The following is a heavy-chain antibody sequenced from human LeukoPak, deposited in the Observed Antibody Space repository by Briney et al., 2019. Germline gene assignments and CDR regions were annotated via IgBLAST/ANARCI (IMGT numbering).Heavy chain of an antibody. J-gene: IGHJ4*02. Sequence: GGSLKISCKGSGYSFTSYWIGWVRQMPGKGLEWMGIIYPGDSDTRYSPSFQGQVTISADKSISTAYLQWSSLKASDTAMYYCASLGYCSGGSCYEDYWGQGTLVTVSS. CDR3: ASLGYCSGGSCYEDY. CDR1: GYSFTSYW. V-gene: IGHV5-51*01. D-gene: IGHD2-15*01. CDR2: IYPGDSDT.